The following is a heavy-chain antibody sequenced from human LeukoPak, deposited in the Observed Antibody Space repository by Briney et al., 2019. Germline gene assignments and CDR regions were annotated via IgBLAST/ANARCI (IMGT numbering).Heavy chain of an antibody. D-gene: IGHD3-22*01. J-gene: IGHJ3*02. Sequence: GASVTLSCKASGYTFTTNYMHWVRQAPGQGLEWMGWINPNSGGTMYAQKFQGRVTMTRDTSISTAYMELNRLRSDDTAVFYCARDFYYDTKGAFDIWGQGTMVTVSS. CDR2: INPNSGGT. CDR1: GYTFTTNY. V-gene: IGHV1-2*02. CDR3: ARDFYYDTKGAFDI.